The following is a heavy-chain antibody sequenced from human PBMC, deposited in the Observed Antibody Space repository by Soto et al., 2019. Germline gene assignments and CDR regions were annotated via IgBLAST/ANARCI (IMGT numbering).Heavy chain of an antibody. CDR3: ARRAVTTYNYYYYYYMDV. CDR2: IYYSGST. J-gene: IGHJ6*03. CDR1: GGSISSYY. V-gene: IGHV4-59*08. D-gene: IGHD4-17*01. Sequence: SETLSLTCTVSGGSISSYYWSWIRQPPGKGLEWIGYIYYSGSTNYNPSLKSRVTISVDTSKNQFSLKLSSVTAADTAVYYCARRAVTTYNYYYYYYMDVWGKGTTVTVSS.